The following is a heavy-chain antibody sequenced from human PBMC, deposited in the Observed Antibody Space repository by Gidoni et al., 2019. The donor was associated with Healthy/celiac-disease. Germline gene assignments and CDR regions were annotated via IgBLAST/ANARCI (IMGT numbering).Heavy chain of an antibody. CDR3: ARGYYDGAFDI. CDR1: GYTFTSYY. J-gene: IGHJ3*02. CDR2: INPSGGST. D-gene: IGHD3-3*01. V-gene: IGHV1-46*01. Sequence: QVQLVQSGAEVKKPGASVKVSCKASGYTFTSYYMHWVRQAPVQGLEGMGIINPSGGSTSYAQKFQGRVTMTRDTSTSTVYMELSSLRSEDTAVYYCARGYYDGAFDIWGQGTMVTVSS.